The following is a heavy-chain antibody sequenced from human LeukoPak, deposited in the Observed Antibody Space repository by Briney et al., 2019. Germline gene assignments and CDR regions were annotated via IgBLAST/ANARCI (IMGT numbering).Heavy chain of an antibody. D-gene: IGHD3-10*02. J-gene: IGHJ6*04. CDR2: TKQVGSKK. CDR1: GFTFRSYW. CDR3: AELGITMIGGV. Sequence: GGPLRLSCAAFGFTFRSYWMSWVRKAPGKGLEWVANTKQVGSKKYYVDSVNGRFTISRDNDKNSLYLQMNSLRAEDTAVYYCAELGITMIGGVWGKGTTVTISS. V-gene: IGHV3-7*01.